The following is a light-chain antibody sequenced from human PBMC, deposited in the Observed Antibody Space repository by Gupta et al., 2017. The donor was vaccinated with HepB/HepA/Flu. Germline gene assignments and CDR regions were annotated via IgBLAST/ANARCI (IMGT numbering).Light chain of an antibody. Sequence: DIVMTQSPASLALSLGERATINCKSSQSVLYSSNNKNYLSWYQQRPGQPPKLLIYWASTRESGVPDRFSGSGSGTEFTLTISSLQAEDVAVYYCQQDYSTPRTFGQGTKVEV. CDR2: WAS. CDR3: QQDYSTPRT. CDR1: QSVLYSSNNKNY. J-gene: IGKJ1*01. V-gene: IGKV4-1*01.